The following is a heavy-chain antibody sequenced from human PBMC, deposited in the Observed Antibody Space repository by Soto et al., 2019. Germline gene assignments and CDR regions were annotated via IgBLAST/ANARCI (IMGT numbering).Heavy chain of an antibody. CDR3: ARPRWKDGIK. Sequence: SETLYLTCSVSGGSMNNNSYYWGWIRQAPGKGLEWIGTIYYTGKTFYNPSLRSRVTISVDTSRNQLSLNLTSLTVADTAVYYCARPRWKDGIKWGRGILVTVSS. CDR1: GGSMNNNSYY. CDR2: IYYTGKT. D-gene: IGHD1-20*01. J-gene: IGHJ4*02. V-gene: IGHV4-39*01.